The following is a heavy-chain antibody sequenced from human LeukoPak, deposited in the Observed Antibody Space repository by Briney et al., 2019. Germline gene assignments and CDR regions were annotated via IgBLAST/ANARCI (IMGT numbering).Heavy chain of an antibody. CDR3: ARAVSSGWYLDWFDP. Sequence: SETLSLTCTVSGGSISSYYWSWIRQPPGKGLEWIGYIYYSGSTNYNPSLKGRVTVSVGTSKNQFSLKLSSVTAADTAVYYCARAVSSGWYLDWFDPWGQGTLVTVSS. CDR2: IYYSGST. D-gene: IGHD6-19*01. J-gene: IGHJ5*02. V-gene: IGHV4-59*01. CDR1: GGSISSYY.